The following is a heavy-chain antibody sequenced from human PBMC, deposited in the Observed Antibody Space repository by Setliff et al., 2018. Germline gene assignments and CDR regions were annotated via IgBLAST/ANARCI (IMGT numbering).Heavy chain of an antibody. CDR3: AISTLSICSGGSCPNVFDV. J-gene: IGHJ3*01. V-gene: IGHV1-18*01. CDR1: GYIFSSYG. CDR2: ISSYNTDIT. D-gene: IGHD2-15*01. Sequence: ASVKVSCKASGYIFSSYGISWVRQTPGQGLQWMGWISSYNTDITNYAERFQGRITMTTDTSTSAAYMELRGLRSDDTAIYYCAISTLSICSGGSCPNVFDVWGPGTMVTVSS.